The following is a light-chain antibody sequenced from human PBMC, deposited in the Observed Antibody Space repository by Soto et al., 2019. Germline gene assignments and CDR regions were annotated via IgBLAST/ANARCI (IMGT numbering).Light chain of an antibody. Sequence: EILLTQSPATLSLSPGERATLSCRASQSVDSFLAWYQQKPGQTPRLLIYDASNRATGIPARFSGSGSGTDFTLTISRVEPEDFAVYYCQQYVSSVTFGGGTKVEIK. CDR3: QQYVSSVT. CDR2: DAS. V-gene: IGKV3-11*01. CDR1: QSVDSF. J-gene: IGKJ4*01.